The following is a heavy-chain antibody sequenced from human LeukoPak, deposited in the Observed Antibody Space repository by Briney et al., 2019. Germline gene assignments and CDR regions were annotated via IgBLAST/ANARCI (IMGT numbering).Heavy chain of an antibody. Sequence: VASVKVSCKASGYTFTAYYIHWVRQAPGQGLEWMGWINPNSGGTNNAQKFQGRVTMTRDTSISTAYMELTRLTSDDTALYYCASVLTGDAFDIWGRGTMVTVSS. J-gene: IGHJ3*02. CDR3: ASVLTGDAFDI. V-gene: IGHV1-2*02. CDR1: GYTFTAYY. D-gene: IGHD7-27*01. CDR2: INPNSGGT.